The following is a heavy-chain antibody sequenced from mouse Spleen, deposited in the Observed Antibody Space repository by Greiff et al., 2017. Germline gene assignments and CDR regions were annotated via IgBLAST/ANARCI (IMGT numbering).Heavy chain of an antibody. CDR1: GYTFTSYW. D-gene: IGHD1-1*01. CDR2: IDPSDSYT. CDR3: GGYYYDGSYGAMDY. V-gene: IGHV1-59*01. J-gene: IGHJ4*01. Sequence: QVQLQQPGAELVRPGTSVKLSCKASGYTFTSYWMHWVKQRPGQGLEWIGVIDPSDSYTNYNQKFKGKATLTVDTSSSTAYMQLSSLTSEDSAVYYCGGYYYDGSYGAMDYWGQGTSVTVSS.